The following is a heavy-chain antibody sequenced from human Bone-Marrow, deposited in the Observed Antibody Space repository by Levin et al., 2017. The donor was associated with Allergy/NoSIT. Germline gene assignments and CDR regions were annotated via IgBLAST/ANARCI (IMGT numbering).Heavy chain of an antibody. CDR3: AREATGWIRLNYYFYMDV. CDR2: IYHSGST. J-gene: IGHJ6*03. V-gene: IGHV4-4*02. D-gene: IGHD6-19*01. CDR1: GGSITSSNW. Sequence: TASETLSLTCAVSGGSITSSNWWSWVRQSPGMGLEWIGEIYHSGSTNYNPSLKSRVTISVDKSKNQFSLKLTSVTAADTAVYYCAREATGWIRLNYYFYMDVWGKGTTVTVSS.